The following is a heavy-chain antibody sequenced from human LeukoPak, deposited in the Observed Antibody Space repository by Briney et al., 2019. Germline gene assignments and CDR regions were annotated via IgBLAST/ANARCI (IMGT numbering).Heavy chain of an antibody. CDR1: GGSISSGSYY. CDR2: IYTSGST. CDR3: ARDPYYDSSGYYHDAFDI. D-gene: IGHD3-22*01. V-gene: IGHV4-61*02. Sequence: SETLSLTCTVSGGSISSGSYYWSWIRQPAGKGLEWIGLIYTSGSTNYNPSLKSRVTISVDTSKNQFSLKLSSVTAADTAVYYCARDPYYDSSGYYHDAFDIWGQGTMVTVSS. J-gene: IGHJ3*02.